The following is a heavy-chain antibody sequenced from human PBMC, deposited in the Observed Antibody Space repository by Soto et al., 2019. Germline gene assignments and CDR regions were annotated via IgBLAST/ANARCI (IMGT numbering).Heavy chain of an antibody. CDR3: ARDPKTGTTGYYNAMDV. D-gene: IGHD3-10*01. V-gene: IGHV1-69*12. J-gene: IGHJ6*02. CDR1: GGTFSTST. CDR2: IIPIFGTT. Sequence: QVQLVQSGAEVKKPGSSVKVSCKASGGTFSTSTFSWVRQAPGQGLEWMGGIIPIFGTTNYAQKFQGRVTITADESTSTAYMELSSLRSEDTAVYYCARDPKTGTTGYYNAMDVWGQGTTVTVSS.